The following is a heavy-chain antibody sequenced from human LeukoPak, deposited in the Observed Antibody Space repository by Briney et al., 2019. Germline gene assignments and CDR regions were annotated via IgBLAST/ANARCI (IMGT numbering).Heavy chain of an antibody. Sequence: GGSLRLSCAASGFPFSIYWMSWVRPAPGKGLEWVANIKQDGSEKYYVDSVKGRFTISRDNAKNSLYLQMNSLRAEDTAVYYCARRWELVRGFDYWGQGTLVTVSS. J-gene: IGHJ4*02. V-gene: IGHV3-7*01. CDR3: ARRWELVRGFDY. CDR1: GFPFSIYW. CDR2: IKQDGSEK. D-gene: IGHD1-26*01.